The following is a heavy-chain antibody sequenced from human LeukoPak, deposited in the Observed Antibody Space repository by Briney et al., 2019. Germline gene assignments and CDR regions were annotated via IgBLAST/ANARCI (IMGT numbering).Heavy chain of an antibody. D-gene: IGHD2-2*01. Sequence: GGSLRLSCAASGFTFSSYAMHWVRQAPGKGLEWVAVISYDGSNKYYADSVKGRFTISRDNSKNTLYLQMNSLRAEDTAVYYCARSLGYCSSTSCSGPGDYFDYWGQGTLVTVSS. CDR2: ISYDGSNK. V-gene: IGHV3-30-3*01. J-gene: IGHJ4*02. CDR3: ARSLGYCSSTSCSGPGDYFDY. CDR1: GFTFSSYA.